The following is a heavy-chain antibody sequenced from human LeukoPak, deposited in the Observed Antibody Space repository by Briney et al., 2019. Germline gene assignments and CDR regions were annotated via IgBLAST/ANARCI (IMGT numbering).Heavy chain of an antibody. CDR2: ISAYNGNT. CDR1: GYTFTGYY. V-gene: IGHV1-18*04. J-gene: IGHJ5*02. Sequence: GASVKVSCKASGYTFTGYYMHWVRQAPGQGLEWMGWISAYNGNTNYAQKLQGRVTMTTDTSTSTAYMELRSLRSDDTAVYYCARVPDPYCSSTSCYGVGPENWFDPWGQGTLVTVSS. CDR3: ARVPDPYCSSTSCYGVGPENWFDP. D-gene: IGHD2-2*01.